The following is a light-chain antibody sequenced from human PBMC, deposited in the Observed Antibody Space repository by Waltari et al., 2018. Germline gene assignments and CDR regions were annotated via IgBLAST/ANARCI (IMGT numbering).Light chain of an antibody. Sequence: QSVLTQQPSTSGTPGQTVTISSSGSGSNIGSNVVHWYQQVPGTAPKLLIYSNNQRPSGVPDRFSGSKSATSASLAISGLQSEDEADYYCTAWDESLVGRLFGGGTKLTVL. J-gene: IGLJ2*01. V-gene: IGLV1-44*01. CDR1: GSNIGSNV. CDR3: TAWDESLVGRL. CDR2: SNN.